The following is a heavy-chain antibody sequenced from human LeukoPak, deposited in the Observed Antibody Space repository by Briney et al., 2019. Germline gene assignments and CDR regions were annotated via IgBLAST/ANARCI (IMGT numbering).Heavy chain of an antibody. CDR3: AKDRGFGVFFQYYFDC. CDR1: GFAFSNYW. D-gene: IGHD3-10*01. J-gene: IGHJ4*02. Sequence: GGSLRLSRAASGFAFSNYWMSWVRQAPGKGLEWVANIKQDGSEKYYVDSVKGRFTISRDNSKNTLYVQMNSLRAEDTAVYYCAKDRGFGVFFQYYFDCWGQGTLVTVSS. CDR2: IKQDGSEK. V-gene: IGHV3-7*01.